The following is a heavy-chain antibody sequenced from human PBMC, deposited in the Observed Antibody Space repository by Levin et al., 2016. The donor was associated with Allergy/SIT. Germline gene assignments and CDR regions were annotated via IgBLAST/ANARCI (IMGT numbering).Heavy chain of an antibody. CDR1: GFTFSSYE. J-gene: IGHJ4*02. Sequence: GGSLRLSCAASGFTFSSYEMNWVRQAPGKGLEWVSYISSSGSTIYYADSVKGRFTISRDNAKNSLYLQMNSLRAEDTAFYYCAKAPRGYSYGFLDSWGQGTLVTVSS. CDR3: AKAPRGYSYGFLDS. V-gene: IGHV3-48*03. D-gene: IGHD5-18*01. CDR2: ISSSGSTI.